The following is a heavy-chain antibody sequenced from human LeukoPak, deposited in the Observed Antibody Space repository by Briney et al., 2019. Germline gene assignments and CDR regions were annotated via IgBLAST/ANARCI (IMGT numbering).Heavy chain of an antibody. D-gene: IGHD2-21*01. CDR2: IRNDESDK. CDR1: GLNFSNYG. J-gene: IGHJ3*02. V-gene: IGHV3-30*02. Sequence: GGSLRLSCAASGLNFSNYGMHWIRQAPGKGLEWVAFIRNDESDKYYEDSVKGRFTVSRDNSKNTLSLQTNSLTSDDTAVYFFSKEEGAYDIWGQGTMVSVSS. CDR3: SKEEGAYDI.